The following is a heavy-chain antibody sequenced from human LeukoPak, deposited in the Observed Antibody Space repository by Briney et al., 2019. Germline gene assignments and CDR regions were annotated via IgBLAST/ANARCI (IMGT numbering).Heavy chain of an antibody. CDR3: ASESVVTHYFDY. Sequence: SVKVSCKASGGTFSSYAISWVRQAPGQGLEWMGGIIPIFGTAIYAQKFQGRVTITTDESTSTAYMELSSLRSEDTAVYYCASESVVTHYFDYWGQGTLVTVSS. CDR1: GGTFSSYA. D-gene: IGHD3-22*01. V-gene: IGHV1-69*05. J-gene: IGHJ4*02. CDR2: IIPIFGTA.